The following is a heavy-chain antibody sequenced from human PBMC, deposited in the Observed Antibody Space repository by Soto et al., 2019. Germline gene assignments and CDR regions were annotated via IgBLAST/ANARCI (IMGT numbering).Heavy chain of an antibody. CDR2: VAYSGGT. V-gene: IGHV4-31*03. D-gene: IGHD5-12*01. CDR1: GGSITRGGSY. CDR3: ARAWLEYNWFDS. Sequence: QVQLQESGPGPVKPSQTLSLTCTVSGGSITRGGSYWSWIRQHPEKGLEWIGYVAYSGGTYYNPSLKSRVTFLVDMSKNLLSLRLSSVTAADTAVYYCARAWLEYNWFDSWGQGTLVTVSS. J-gene: IGHJ5*01.